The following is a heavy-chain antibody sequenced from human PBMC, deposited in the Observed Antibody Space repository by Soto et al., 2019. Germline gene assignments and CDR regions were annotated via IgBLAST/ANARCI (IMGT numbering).Heavy chain of an antibody. CDR2: IANDASSE. V-gene: IGHV3-30-3*01. J-gene: IGHJ2*01. D-gene: IGHD1-7*01. CDR1: GFTFSNSP. Sequence: QVQLVESGGGVVQSGGSLRLSCAASGFTFSNSPMHWLRQAPGKGLEWVAIIANDASSEHYADSVKGRFTISRDNAENTWYLQMNSLRTEDTALYYCARDASANWYFDWYFELWGRGTLVTVSS. CDR3: ARDASANWYFDWYFEL.